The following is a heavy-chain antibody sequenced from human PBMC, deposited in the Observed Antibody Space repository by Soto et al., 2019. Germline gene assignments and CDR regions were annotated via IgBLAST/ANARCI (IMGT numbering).Heavy chain of an antibody. J-gene: IGHJ6*02. Sequence: PGGSLRLSCAASGFTFSSYAMSWVRQAPGKGLEWVSAISGSGGSTYYADSVKGRFTISRDNSKNTLYLQMNSLRAEDTAVYYCAKDLSIAAAGGDYYYGMDVWGQGTTVTVSS. CDR2: ISGSGGST. D-gene: IGHD6-13*01. CDR3: AKDLSIAAAGGDYYYGMDV. V-gene: IGHV3-23*01. CDR1: GFTFSSYA.